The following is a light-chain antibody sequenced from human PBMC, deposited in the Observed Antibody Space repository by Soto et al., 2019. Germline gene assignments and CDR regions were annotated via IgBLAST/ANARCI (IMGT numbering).Light chain of an antibody. V-gene: IGKV3D-7*01. J-gene: IGKJ3*01. CDR2: GAS. CDR3: QQDYNPFT. Sequence: PGARVTLSCRASQGVSSSYLTWYQQKPGQAPRLLIYGASTRATSIPARFSGSGSGTDFTLTISSLQPEDFAVYYCQQDYNPFTFGPGTKVDIK. CDR1: QGVSSSY.